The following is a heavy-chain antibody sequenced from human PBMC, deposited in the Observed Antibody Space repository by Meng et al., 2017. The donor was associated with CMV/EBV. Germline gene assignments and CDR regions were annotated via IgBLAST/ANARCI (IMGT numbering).Heavy chain of an antibody. CDR2: INWNGGST. V-gene: IGHV3-20*04. J-gene: IGHJ2*01. Sequence: SCAASGFTLDDYGMSWVRQAPGKGLEWVSGINWNGGSTGYADSVKGRFTISRDNAKNSLYLQMNSLRAEDTALYYCARVRTASLHFDLWGRGTLVTVSS. CDR3: ARVRTASLHFDL. CDR1: GFTLDDYG. D-gene: IGHD3-10*01.